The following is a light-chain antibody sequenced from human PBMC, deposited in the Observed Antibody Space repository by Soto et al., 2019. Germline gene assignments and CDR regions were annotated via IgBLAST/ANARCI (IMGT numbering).Light chain of an antibody. CDR2: RNN. CDR1: SSNIGSNY. CDR3: AAWDDSLSGVV. V-gene: IGLV1-47*01. J-gene: IGLJ2*01. Sequence: QSVLNQPTSASGTPGQRVTISCSGSSSNIGSNYVYWYQQLPGTAPKLLIYRNNQRPSGVPDRFSGSKSGTSASLAISGLRSEDEADYYCAAWDDSLSGVVFGGGTKVTVL.